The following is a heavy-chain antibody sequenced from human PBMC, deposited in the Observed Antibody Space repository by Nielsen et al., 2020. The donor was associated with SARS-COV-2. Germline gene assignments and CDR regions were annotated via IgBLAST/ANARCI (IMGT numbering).Heavy chain of an antibody. CDR3: ATGAVVVTYFDY. CDR1: GFTFSSYG. CDR2: IWYDGSNK. D-gene: IGHD3-22*01. Sequence: GGSLRLSCAASGFTFSSYGMHWVRQAPGKGLEWVAVIWYDGSNKYYADSVKGRFTISRDNSKNTLYLQMNSLRAEDTAVYYCATGAVVVTYFDYWGQGTLVTVSS. V-gene: IGHV3-33*08. J-gene: IGHJ4*02.